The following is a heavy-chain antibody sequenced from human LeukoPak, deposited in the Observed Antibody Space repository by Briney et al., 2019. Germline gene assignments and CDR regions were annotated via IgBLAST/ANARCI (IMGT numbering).Heavy chain of an antibody. Sequence: GGSLRLSCEASEFIFSGYWMTGVRQAPGKGLEWVANIKEDGSEKYYVDSVKGRFIISRNNANKSLYLQMNSLRAEDTAVYYCARRSTVTAYDFYYKDVWGKGTTVIVSS. CDR2: IKEDGSEK. CDR3: ARRSTVTAYDFYYKDV. J-gene: IGHJ6*03. D-gene: IGHD4-17*01. CDR1: EFIFSGYW. V-gene: IGHV3-7*01.